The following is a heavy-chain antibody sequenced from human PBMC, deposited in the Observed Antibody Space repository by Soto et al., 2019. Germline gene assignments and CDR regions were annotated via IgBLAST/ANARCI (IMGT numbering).Heavy chain of an antibody. CDR2: IYYSGST. Sequence: SETLSLTCTVSGGAIISSSYYLVCIRQPPGKGLELIGSIYYSGSTYYNPSLKSRVTISVDTSKNQFSLKLSSVTAADTAVYYCAKVSVAVGYFDYWGQGTLVTVSS. D-gene: IGHD6-19*01. CDR3: AKVSVAVGYFDY. J-gene: IGHJ4*02. CDR1: GGAIISSSYY. V-gene: IGHV4-39*01.